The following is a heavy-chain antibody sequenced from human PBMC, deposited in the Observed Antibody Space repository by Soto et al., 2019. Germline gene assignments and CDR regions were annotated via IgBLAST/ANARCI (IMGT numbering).Heavy chain of an antibody. Sequence: VPLVESGGGVVQPGRSLRLSCAASGFTFSSYSMHWVRQAPGKGLEWVAAMSFDGNSKYFADSVKGRFTISRDNSKNTLSLQMNSLGADDSAVYYFARGRSVIDHDDFEYWGQGTLVTVSS. CDR1: GFTFSSYS. CDR3: ARGRSVIDHDDFEY. CDR2: MSFDGNSK. J-gene: IGHJ4*02. V-gene: IGHV3-30-3*01. D-gene: IGHD2-21*01.